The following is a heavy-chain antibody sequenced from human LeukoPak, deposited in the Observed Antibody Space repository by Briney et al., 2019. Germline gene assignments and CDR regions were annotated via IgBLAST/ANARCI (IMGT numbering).Heavy chain of an antibody. CDR2: ISSTTIYR. CDR1: GFTFSRYS. J-gene: IGHJ4*02. V-gene: IGHV3-21*01. D-gene: IGHD3-10*01. Sequence: GGSLRLSCAASGFTFSRYSMNWVRQAPGKGLEWVSSISSTTIYRYYADSVRGRFTVSRDNAKNSLYLQMSSLRAEDTAVYYCARAPYYYYDSGSGTRVTGNPDYWGQGTLVTVSS. CDR3: ARAPYYYYDSGSGTRVTGNPDY.